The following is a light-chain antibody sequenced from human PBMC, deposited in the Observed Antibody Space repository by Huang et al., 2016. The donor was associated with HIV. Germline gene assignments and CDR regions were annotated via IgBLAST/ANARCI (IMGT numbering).Light chain of an antibody. CDR2: WSA. J-gene: IGKJ1*01. Sequence: DIVMTQSPDYLTVYLGERATINCKSSQSILHTSKNKNYLSWFQQKPGQPPQLLMQWSATRESGGPDRFSGSVSGTDFTLTINVLQAEDVEVYYCQQYFSTPRSFGQGTRVEIK. CDR1: QSILHTSKNKNY. V-gene: IGKV4-1*01. CDR3: QQYFSTPRS.